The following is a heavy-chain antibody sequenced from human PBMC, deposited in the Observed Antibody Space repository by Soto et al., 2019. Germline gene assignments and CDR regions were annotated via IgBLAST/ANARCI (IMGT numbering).Heavy chain of an antibody. CDR3: ARSGYYYDSSGYYY. Sequence: SETLSLTCTVSGGSISSGDYYWSWIRQPPGKGLEWIGYIYYSGSTYYNPSLKSRVTISVDTSKNQFSLKLSSVTAADTAVYYCARSGYYYDSSGYYYWGQGTLVTVSS. CDR1: GGSISSGDYY. CDR2: IYYSGST. V-gene: IGHV4-30-4*01. J-gene: IGHJ4*02. D-gene: IGHD3-22*01.